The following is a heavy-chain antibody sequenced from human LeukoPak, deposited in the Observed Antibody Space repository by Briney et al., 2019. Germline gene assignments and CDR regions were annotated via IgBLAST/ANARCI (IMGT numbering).Heavy chain of an antibody. CDR3: ARDRSDYYDSSGYQDY. Sequence: GGSMRLSCAASGFTFSSYSMNWVRQAPGKGLEWVSSISSSSSYIYYADSVKGRFTISRDNAKNSLYLQMNSLRAEDTAVYYCARDRSDYYDSSGYQDYWGQGTLVTVSS. CDR2: ISSSSSYI. V-gene: IGHV3-21*01. D-gene: IGHD3-22*01. J-gene: IGHJ4*02. CDR1: GFTFSSYS.